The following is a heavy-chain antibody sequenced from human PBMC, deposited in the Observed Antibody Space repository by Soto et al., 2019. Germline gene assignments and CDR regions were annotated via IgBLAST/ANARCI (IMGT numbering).Heavy chain of an antibody. J-gene: IGHJ6*01. D-gene: IGHD1-1*01. CDR1: GFTLSMYS. CDR3: ARWWNDEEWVETMDV. V-gene: IGHV3-33*07. CDR2: IYYDGSNE. Sequence: GGSLRLSCEVSGFTLSMYSMTWVRQAPGKGLEWVAVIYYDGSNEHYSESVRGRFTISRDNSKNMLYLEMNSLRAEDTAIYYCARWWNDEEWVETMDVWGQGTTVTVSS.